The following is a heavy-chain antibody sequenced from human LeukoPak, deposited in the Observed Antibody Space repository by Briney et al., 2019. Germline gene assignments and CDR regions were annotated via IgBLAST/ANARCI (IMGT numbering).Heavy chain of an antibody. J-gene: IGHJ3*02. CDR1: GFTFNTYT. CDR3: ARDRGKRWLHYDAFDI. D-gene: IGHD5-24*01. V-gene: IGHV3-48*01. Sequence: GGSLRLSSAASGFTFNTYTMNWVRQAPGKGLEWVSYISGSSGIIDYADSVRGRFTISRDNAKNSLYLQMNSLRAEDTAVYYCARDRGKRWLHYDAFDIWGQGTVVTVSS. CDR2: ISGSSGII.